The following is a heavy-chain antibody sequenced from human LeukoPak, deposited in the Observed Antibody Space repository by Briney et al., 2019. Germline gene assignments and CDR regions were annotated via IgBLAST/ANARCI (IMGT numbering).Heavy chain of an antibody. CDR3: ASTGYCSGGSCSVVDY. V-gene: IGHV3-30*04. J-gene: IGHJ4*02. D-gene: IGHD2-15*01. CDR2: ISYDGSNK. CDR1: GFTFSSYA. Sequence: GGSLRLSCAASGFTFSSYAMHWVRQAPGKGLEWVAVISYDGSNKYYADSVKGRFTISRDNAKNSLFLQMNSLRAEDTAVYYCASTGYCSGGSCSVVDYWGRGTLVTVSS.